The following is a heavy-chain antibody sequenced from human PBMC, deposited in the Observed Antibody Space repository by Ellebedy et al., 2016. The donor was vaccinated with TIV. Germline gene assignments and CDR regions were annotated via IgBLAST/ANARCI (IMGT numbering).Heavy chain of an antibody. J-gene: IGHJ4*02. D-gene: IGHD5-24*01. Sequence: GESLKISCAASGFTFSSFGMNWVRQAPGKGLEWVAVVSYDGSNRYSTDSVKGRFTISRDNSKNTLYLQMSSPRPEDTAMYYCARDSRRDGSGALDYWGQGTLAIVSS. CDR1: GFTFSSFG. CDR2: VSYDGSNR. CDR3: ARDSRRDGSGALDY. V-gene: IGHV3-30*03.